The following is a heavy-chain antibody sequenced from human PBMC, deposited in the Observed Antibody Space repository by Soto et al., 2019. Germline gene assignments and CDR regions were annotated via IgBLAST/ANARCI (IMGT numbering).Heavy chain of an antibody. CDR2: ISAGGDMT. CDR3: ARGDRGGSGSPASYYYSGWDV. J-gene: IGHJ6*02. V-gene: IGHV3-23*01. CDR1: GFTLSSYA. D-gene: IGHD3-10*01. Sequence: DVQLLESGGNLVQPGGSLTLSCSASGFTLSSYAMSWVRQAPGKGLEWGSSISAGGDMTYNSDSVKGRFTISRDNANNAVFLQMHNLRIEDTALYYCARGDRGGSGSPASYYYSGWDVWGQGATVTVS.